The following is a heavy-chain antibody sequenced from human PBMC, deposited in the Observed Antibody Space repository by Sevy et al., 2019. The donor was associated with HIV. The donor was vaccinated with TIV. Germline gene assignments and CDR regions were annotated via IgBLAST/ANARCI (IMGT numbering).Heavy chain of an antibody. CDR3: ARESTKGVWFDP. Sequence: SETLSLTCTVSGGSINSGDYYWSWIRQHPEKGLEWIGYIFNTGSTYYNRSFKSRATISVDTSKNQFSLKLSLMTAADTAVYYCARESTKGVWFDPWGQGTLVTVSS. D-gene: IGHD3-16*01. J-gene: IGHJ5*02. V-gene: IGHV4-31*03. CDR2: IFNTGST. CDR1: GGSINSGDYY.